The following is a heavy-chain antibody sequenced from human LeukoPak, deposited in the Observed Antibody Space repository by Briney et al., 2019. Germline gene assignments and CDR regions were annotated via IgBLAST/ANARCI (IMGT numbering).Heavy chain of an antibody. Sequence: GASVKVSCKASGYTFTSYDINWVRQATGQGLEWMGWMNPNSGNTGYAQKFQGRVTITRNTSISTAYMELSSLRSEDTAVYYCASGRVGAFDAFDIWGQGTMVTVSS. CDR1: GYTFTSYD. D-gene: IGHD1-26*01. J-gene: IGHJ3*02. CDR3: ASGRVGAFDAFDI. V-gene: IGHV1-8*03. CDR2: MNPNSGNT.